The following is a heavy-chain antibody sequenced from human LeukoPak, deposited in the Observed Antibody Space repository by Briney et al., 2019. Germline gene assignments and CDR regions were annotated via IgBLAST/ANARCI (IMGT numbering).Heavy chain of an antibody. V-gene: IGHV4-4*07. D-gene: IGHD5-18*01. CDR3: ARDRGYSYAFDY. CDR2: IYTSGST. J-gene: IGHJ4*02. CDR1: GGSISSYY. Sequence: SETLSLTCTVSGGSISSYYWSWIRQPAGKGLEWIGRIYTSGSTNYNPSLKSRVTISIDTSKNQFSLKLDSVTAADTAVYYCARDRGYSYAFDYWGQGTLVTVSS.